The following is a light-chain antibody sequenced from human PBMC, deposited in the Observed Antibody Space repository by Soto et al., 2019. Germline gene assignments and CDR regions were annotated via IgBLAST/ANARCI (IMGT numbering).Light chain of an antibody. CDR3: QQYNNWPRT. V-gene: IGKV3-20*01. CDR1: QSVSSSY. Sequence: EILLTQSPCTLSLSRGERATLSCRASQSVSSSYLAWYQQKPGQAPRLLIYGASSRATGIPERFSGSGSGTDFTLTINSLQSEDFEVYYCQQYNNWPRTFGQGTKVDIK. CDR2: GAS. J-gene: IGKJ1*01.